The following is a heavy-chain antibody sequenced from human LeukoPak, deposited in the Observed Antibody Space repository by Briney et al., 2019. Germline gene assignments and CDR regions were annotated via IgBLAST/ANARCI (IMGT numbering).Heavy chain of an antibody. CDR1: GFTFSDYY. D-gene: IGHD4-17*01. CDR3: ARGTMTTVTYYFDY. V-gene: IGHV4-34*01. Sequence: PGGSLRLSCAGSGFTFSDYYWSWIRQPPGKGLEWIGEINHSGSTNYNPSLKSRVTISVDTSKNQFSLKLSSVTAADTAVYYCARGTMTTVTYYFDYWGQGTLVTVSS. CDR2: INHSGST. J-gene: IGHJ4*02.